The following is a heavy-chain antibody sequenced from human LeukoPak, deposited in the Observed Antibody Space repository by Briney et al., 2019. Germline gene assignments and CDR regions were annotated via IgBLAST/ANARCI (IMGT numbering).Heavy chain of an antibody. CDR3: ARVRYSGYYFDY. CDR1: GGSISSYY. Sequence: SETLSLTCTVSGGSISSYYWSWIRQPPGKGLEWIGSIYYSGSTYYNPSLKSRVTISVDTSKNQFSLKLSSVTAADTAVYYCARVRYSGYYFDYWGQGTLVTVSS. V-gene: IGHV4-39*07. CDR2: IYYSGST. J-gene: IGHJ4*02. D-gene: IGHD5-12*01.